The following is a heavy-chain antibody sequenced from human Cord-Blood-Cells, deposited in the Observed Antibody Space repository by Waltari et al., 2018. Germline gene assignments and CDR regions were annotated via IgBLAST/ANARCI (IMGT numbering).Heavy chain of an antibody. CDR3: ARDSTAAVADSYYYGMDV. CDR1: GGTFSSYA. V-gene: IGHV1-69*01. Sequence: QVQLVQSGAEVKKPGSSVKVSCKASGGTFSSYAISWLRHAPGHGLEWMGGIIPIVGTANYAQKFQGSVTITADESTSTAYMELSSLRSEDTAVYYCARDSTAAVADSYYYGMDVWGQGTTVTVSS. CDR2: IIPIVGTA. J-gene: IGHJ6*02. D-gene: IGHD6-19*01.